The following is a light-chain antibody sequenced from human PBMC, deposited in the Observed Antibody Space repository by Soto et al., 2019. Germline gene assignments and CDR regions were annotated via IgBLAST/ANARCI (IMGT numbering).Light chain of an antibody. V-gene: IGLV2-11*01. CDR2: EVT. CDR1: SSDVGGYNY. CDR3: CSYAGSDV. Sequence: QSALTQPRSVSGSPGQSVTISCTGTSSDVGGYNYVSWYQQHPGKAPKLMIYEVTKRPSGVPDRFSGSKSGNTASLTISGLQTEDEADYYCCSYAGSDVFGTGTKLTVL. J-gene: IGLJ1*01.